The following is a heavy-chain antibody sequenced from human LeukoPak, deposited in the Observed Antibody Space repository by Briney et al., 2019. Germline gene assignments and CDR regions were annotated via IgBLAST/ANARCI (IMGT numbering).Heavy chain of an antibody. CDR2: INPDGGNT. J-gene: IGHJ3*02. D-gene: IGHD3-10*01. CDR3: AREKAGYYGSGSSDAFDI. CDR1: GYTFTNSY. V-gene: IGHV1-46*01. Sequence: ASVKVSCKASGYTFTNSYIHWVRQAPGQVLEWMGLINPDGGNTNYAQNFQGRVTLTRDTSTSTAYMELSSLRSEDTAVYYCAREKAGYYGSGSSDAFDIWGQGTMVTVSS.